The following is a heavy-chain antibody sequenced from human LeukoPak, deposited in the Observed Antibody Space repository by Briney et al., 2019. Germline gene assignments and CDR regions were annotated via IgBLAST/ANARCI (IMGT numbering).Heavy chain of an antibody. CDR3: ARENSGSYSFDY. V-gene: IGHV1-2*02. Sequence: ASVKVSCKASGGTFSSNAISWVRQAPGQGLEWMGWINPNSGGTNYAQKFQGRVTMTRDTSISTAYMELSRLRSDDTAVYYCARENSGSYSFDYWGQGTLVTVSS. D-gene: IGHD1-26*01. CDR2: INPNSGGT. CDR1: GGTFSSNA. J-gene: IGHJ4*02.